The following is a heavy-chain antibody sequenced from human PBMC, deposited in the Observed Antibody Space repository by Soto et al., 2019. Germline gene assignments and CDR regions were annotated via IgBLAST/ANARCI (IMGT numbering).Heavy chain of an antibody. CDR1: GYTFTSYY. V-gene: IGHV1-46*01. D-gene: IGHD3-22*01. CDR3: ARGRGTYYYDSSGPTRRFDP. CDR2: INPSGGST. Sequence: GASVKVSCKASGYTFTSYYMHWVRQAPGQGLEWMGIINPSGGSTSYAQKFQGRVTMTRDTSTSTVYMELSSLRSEDTAVYYCARGRGTYYYDSSGPTRRFDPWGQGTLVTVS. J-gene: IGHJ5*02.